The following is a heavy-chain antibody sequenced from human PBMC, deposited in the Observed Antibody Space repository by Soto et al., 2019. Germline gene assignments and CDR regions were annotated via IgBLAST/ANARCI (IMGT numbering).Heavy chain of an antibody. D-gene: IGHD4-17*01. V-gene: IGHV3-21*01. CDR2: IGTSSSYI. CDR3: ARDSVRDYLYYYYGMDV. CDR1: GFTFSSYT. J-gene: IGHJ6*02. Sequence: GGSLRLSCAASGFTFSSYTMNWVRQAPGRGLEWVSSIGTSSSYIYYADSVKGRFTISRDNAKNSLFLQMNSLRADDTAVYYCARDSVRDYLYYYYGMDVWGQGTTVTVS.